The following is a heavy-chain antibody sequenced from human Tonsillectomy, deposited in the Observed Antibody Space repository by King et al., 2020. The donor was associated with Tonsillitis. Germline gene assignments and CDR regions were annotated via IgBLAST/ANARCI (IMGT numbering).Heavy chain of an antibody. CDR3: ARGRPASYNYYGSGSHGMDV. Sequence: VQLVESGGGLVQPGGSLRLSCAASGFTVSNNYITWVRQAPGKGLEWVSVIYSGGRTYYADSVKGRFTLSRDNSKNTVYLQMNSLTAEDPAVYYYARGRPASYNYYGSGSHGMDVWGQGTTVTVSS. D-gene: IGHD3-10*01. CDR2: IYSGGRT. V-gene: IGHV3-66*01. J-gene: IGHJ6*02. CDR1: GFTVSNNY.